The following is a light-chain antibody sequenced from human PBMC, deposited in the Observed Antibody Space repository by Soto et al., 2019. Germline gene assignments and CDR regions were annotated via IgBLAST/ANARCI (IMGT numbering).Light chain of an antibody. CDR3: SSYRGASTPV. CDR1: STDVGAYNY. J-gene: IGLJ2*01. Sequence: QSVLTQPASVSGSPGQSITISCTGTSTDVGAYNYVSWYQQHPGKAPKLVIFDVTNRPSEVSDRFSGSKSGNTASPTISGLQFEDEADYYCSSYRGASTPVFGGGTK. CDR2: DVT. V-gene: IGLV2-14*01.